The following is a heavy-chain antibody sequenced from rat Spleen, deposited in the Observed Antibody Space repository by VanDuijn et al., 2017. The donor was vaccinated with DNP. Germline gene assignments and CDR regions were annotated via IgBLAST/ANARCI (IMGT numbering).Heavy chain of an antibody. J-gene: IGHJ2*01. CDR1: GLTFSNAD. Sequence: EVQLVESGGGLVQPGRSMKLSCGASGLTFSNADMAWVRQAPTGGLEWVASISSSGDNTYYRDSVKGQFTISRDNAKSTLYLQMDSLRSEDTATYYCSTQNSGYDYFDYWGQGVMVTVSS. D-gene: IGHD4-3*01. V-gene: IGHV5-25*01. CDR3: STQNSGYDYFDY. CDR2: ISSSGDNT.